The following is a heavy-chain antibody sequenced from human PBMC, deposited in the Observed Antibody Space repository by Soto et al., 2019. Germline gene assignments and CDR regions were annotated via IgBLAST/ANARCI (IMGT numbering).Heavy chain of an antibody. D-gene: IGHD3-22*01. Sequence: QLQLQESGPGLVKPSETLALTCTISGGSISSSAHYWGWIRQPPGKGLEWIGSIYYSGSTYYNPSLKMRFTISXXTXKXXFSLKRSSVTAADTAVYYCGRPSYASTGYHGAFDVWGQGTMVTVSS. CDR2: IYYSGST. V-gene: IGHV4-39*01. CDR1: GGSISSSAHY. J-gene: IGHJ3*01. CDR3: GRPSYASTGYHGAFDV.